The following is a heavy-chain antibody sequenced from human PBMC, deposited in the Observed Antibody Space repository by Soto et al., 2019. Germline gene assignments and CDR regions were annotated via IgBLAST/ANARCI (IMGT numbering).Heavy chain of an antibody. CDR2: IKRKIDGETT. J-gene: IGHJ4*02. Sequence: PGGSLRLSCAVSGFTLSEAWMTWVRQAPGKGLEWVGRIKRKIDGETTDYAAPVKDRFIISRDDSKNTLYLQMNSLKTEDTAMYYCTIETGLTETDYWGQGTLVTVSS. CDR3: TIETGLTETDY. V-gene: IGHV3-15*01. CDR1: GFTLSEAW.